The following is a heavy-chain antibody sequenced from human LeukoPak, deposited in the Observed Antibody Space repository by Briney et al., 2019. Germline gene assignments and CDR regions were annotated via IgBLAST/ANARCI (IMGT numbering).Heavy chain of an antibody. CDR2: IYHSGST. V-gene: IGHV4-4*02. CDR1: GGSISSSNW. D-gene: IGHD5-18*01. CDR3: ARTAYSYGLNSFDY. Sequence: SGTLSLTCAVSGGSISSSNWWSWVRQPPGEGLEWIGEIYHSGSTNYNPSLKSRVTISVDKSKNQFSLKLSSVTAADTAVYYCARTAYSYGLNSFDYWGQGTLVTVSS. J-gene: IGHJ4*02.